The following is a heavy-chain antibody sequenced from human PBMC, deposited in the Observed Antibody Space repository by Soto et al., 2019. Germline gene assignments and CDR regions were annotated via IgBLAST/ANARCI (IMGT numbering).Heavy chain of an antibody. CDR3: ARVTGLYDSSGYYYPPLPYYFDY. V-gene: IGHV4-59*01. Sequence: SETLSLTCTVSGGSISSYYWSWIRQPPGKGLEWIGYIYYSGSTNYNPSLKSRVTISVDTSKNQFSLKLSSVTAADTAVYYCARVTGLYDSSGYYYPPLPYYFDYWGQGTLVTVSS. CDR1: GGSISSYY. D-gene: IGHD3-22*01. J-gene: IGHJ4*02. CDR2: IYYSGST.